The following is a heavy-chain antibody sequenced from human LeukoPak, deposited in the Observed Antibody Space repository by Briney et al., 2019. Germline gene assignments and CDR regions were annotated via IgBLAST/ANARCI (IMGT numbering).Heavy chain of an antibody. Sequence: SETLSLTCAVYGGSFSGYYWSWIRQPPGKGLEWIGGINHSGSTNYNPSLKSRVTISVDTSKNQFSLKLSSVTAADTAVYYCARFKGQWLAYDAFDIWGQGTMVTVSS. CDR2: INHSGST. CDR1: GGSFSGYY. J-gene: IGHJ3*02. V-gene: IGHV4-34*01. D-gene: IGHD6-19*01. CDR3: ARFKGQWLAYDAFDI.